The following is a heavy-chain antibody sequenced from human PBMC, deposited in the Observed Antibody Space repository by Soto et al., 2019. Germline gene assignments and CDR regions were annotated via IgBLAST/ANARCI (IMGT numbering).Heavy chain of an antibody. CDR1: GFSFSSYD. CDR2: IGADGDT. V-gene: IGHV3-13*01. Sequence: EVQLVESGGGLVQTGGSLRLSCEGSGFSFSSYDMHWVRQAAGKRLEWVAAIGADGDTYYSDSVKGRLTISRENTKNSLYLQTNSLRTGVTGVYHCAKARLYYYYGMDVWGQGTMVTVSS. CDR3: AKARLYYYYGMDV. J-gene: IGHJ6*02.